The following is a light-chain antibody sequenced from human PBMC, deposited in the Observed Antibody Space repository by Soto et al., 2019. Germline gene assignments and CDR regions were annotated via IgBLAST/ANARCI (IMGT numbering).Light chain of an antibody. Sequence: EIVLTQSPGTLSLSPGERATLSCRASQSVSSSYLAWYQQKPGQAPRLLIYGASSRATGIPYRFSGSGSGTDFTLTISRLEPEDFAVYYGQQYGSSPPYTFGQGNNLEIK. J-gene: IGKJ2*01. V-gene: IGKV3-20*01. CDR1: QSVSSSY. CDR3: QQYGSSPPYT. CDR2: GAS.